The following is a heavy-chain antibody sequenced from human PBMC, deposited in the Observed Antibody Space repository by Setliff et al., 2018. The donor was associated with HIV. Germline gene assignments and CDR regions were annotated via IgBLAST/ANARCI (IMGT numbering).Heavy chain of an antibody. CDR1: GFSFSDYY. CDR2: TSGGSSYT. Sequence: GESLKISCAASGFSFSDYYMSWIRQAPGKGLEWVSYTSGGSSYTKYADSVKGRFTIYRDNAKNSLYLQLKSLRAEDTAVYYCAKDRDERWFGELLSPFTFDYWGQGTLVTVSS. V-gene: IGHV3-11*05. D-gene: IGHD3-10*01. J-gene: IGHJ4*02. CDR3: AKDRDERWFGELLSPFTFDY.